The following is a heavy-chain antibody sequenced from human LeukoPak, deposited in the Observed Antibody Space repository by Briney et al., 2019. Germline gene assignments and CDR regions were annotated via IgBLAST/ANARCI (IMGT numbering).Heavy chain of an antibody. V-gene: IGHV1-18*01. CDR1: GGTFSSYA. Sequence: GASVKVSCKASGGTFSSYAISWVRQAPGQGLEWMGWISAYNGNTNYAQKLQGRVTMTTDTSTSTAYMELRSLRSDDTAVYYCASGAYCGGDCYPSFDYWGQGTLVTVSS. D-gene: IGHD2-21*02. J-gene: IGHJ4*02. CDR2: ISAYNGNT. CDR3: ASGAYCGGDCYPSFDY.